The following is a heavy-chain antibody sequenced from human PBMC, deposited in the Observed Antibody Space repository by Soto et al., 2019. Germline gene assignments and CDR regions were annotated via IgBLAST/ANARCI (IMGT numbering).Heavy chain of an antibody. Sequence: EVQLVESGGGLVQPGRSLRLSCAASGFTFDDYAMHWVRQAPGKGLEWVSGISWNSGSIGYADSVKGRFTISRDNDKNSLYLQMNSLRAEDTALYYCAKDSSSYQHYYFDYWGQGTLVTVSS. CDR3: AKDSSSYQHYYFDY. V-gene: IGHV3-9*01. J-gene: IGHJ4*02. D-gene: IGHD6-13*01. CDR2: ISWNSGSI. CDR1: GFTFDDYA.